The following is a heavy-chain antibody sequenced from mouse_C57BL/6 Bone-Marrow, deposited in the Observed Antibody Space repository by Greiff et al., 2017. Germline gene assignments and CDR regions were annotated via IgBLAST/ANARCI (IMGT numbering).Heavy chain of an antibody. CDR2: INPSSGYT. CDR3: AREDGGDYDYAMDY. V-gene: IGHV1-4*01. Sequence: VQLQQSGAELARPGASVKMSCKASGYTFTSYTMHWVKQRPGQGLEWIGYINPSSGYTKYNQKFKDKATLTADKSSSTAYMQLSSLTSEDSAVYYCAREDGGDYDYAMDYWGQGTSVTVSS. CDR1: GYTFTSYT. D-gene: IGHD2-4*01. J-gene: IGHJ4*01.